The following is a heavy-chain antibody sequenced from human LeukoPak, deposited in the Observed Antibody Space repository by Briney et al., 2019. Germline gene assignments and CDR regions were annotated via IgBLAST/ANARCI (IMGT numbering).Heavy chain of an antibody. J-gene: IGHJ6*02. V-gene: IGHV4-34*01. CDR1: GGSLSGYY. CDR3: ARGILVATITAYYYYGMDV. D-gene: IGHD5-12*01. Sequence: SETLSLTCAVYGGSLSGYYWSWIRQPPGKGLEWIGEINHSGSTNYNPSLKSRVTISVDTSKNQFSLKLSSVTAADTAVYYCARGILVATITAYYYYGMDVWGQGTTVAVSS. CDR2: INHSGST.